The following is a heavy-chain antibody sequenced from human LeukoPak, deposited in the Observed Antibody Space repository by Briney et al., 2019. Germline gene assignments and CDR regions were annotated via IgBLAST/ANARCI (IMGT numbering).Heavy chain of an antibody. D-gene: IGHD4-11*01. V-gene: IGHV3-64D*09. J-gene: IGHJ4*02. CDR3: VRLATKDYPFDY. CDR2: VSSNGGST. Sequence: TGGSLRLSCSASGFTFNTYGMHWVRQAPGKGLEYVSSVSSNGGSTYYADSVKGRFTTSRDNSKNTVYLEMSSLRPEDTAVYYCVRLATKDYPFDYWGLGTLVTVSS. CDR1: GFTFNTYG.